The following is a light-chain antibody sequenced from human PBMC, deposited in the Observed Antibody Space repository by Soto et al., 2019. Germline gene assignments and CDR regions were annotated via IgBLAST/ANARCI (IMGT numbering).Light chain of an antibody. CDR3: CSFTSSNTHV. CDR1: SSDFGNYNL. Sequence: QSALTQPASVSGSPGQSITISCTGTSSDFGNYNLVSWYQQHPGKVPKLILFEVNKRPSGVSGRFSGSKSGNTASLTISGLQXXXEXXXYCCSFTSSNTHVFGTGTKLTVL. CDR2: EVN. V-gene: IGLV2-23*02. J-gene: IGLJ1*01.